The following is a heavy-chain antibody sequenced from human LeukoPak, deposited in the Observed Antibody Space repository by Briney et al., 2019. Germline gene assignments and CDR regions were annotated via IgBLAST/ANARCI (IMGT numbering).Heavy chain of an antibody. J-gene: IGHJ4*02. D-gene: IGHD1-20*01. Sequence: PAETLSLTCTVSGGSISSYYLSWIRQPPGKGLEWIGYIHHSGYTTYNPYLRSRVTTSVDTSKNQVSLRLSSVTAGDTGVYFCERHEEGYNWILFYWGQGTLVTLSS. CDR2: IHHSGYT. CDR3: ERHEEGYNWILFY. CDR1: GGSISSYY. V-gene: IGHV4-59*08.